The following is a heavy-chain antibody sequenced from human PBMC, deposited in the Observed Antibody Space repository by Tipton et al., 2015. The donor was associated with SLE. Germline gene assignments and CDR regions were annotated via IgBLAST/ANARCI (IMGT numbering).Heavy chain of an antibody. J-gene: IGHJ6*02. Sequence: TLSLTCSVSGGSITTYYWSWIRQPPGKGLEWIGYIYYTGNTNYNPSLKSRVTISVDTSKSHFSLKLSSVTAADTAVYYCARSQGGNYIFYSYGMDVWGQGTTVTVSS. CDR3: ARSQGGNYIFYSYGMDV. D-gene: IGHD4-11*01. CDR2: IYYTGNT. CDR1: GGSITTYY. V-gene: IGHV4-59*12.